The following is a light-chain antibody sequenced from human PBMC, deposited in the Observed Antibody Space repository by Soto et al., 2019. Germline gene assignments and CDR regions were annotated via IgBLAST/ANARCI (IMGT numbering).Light chain of an antibody. Sequence: EVVLTQSPLSLPVTLGQPASISCRSSQSLVYSDGNTDLNWFQQRPGQSPRSIIYRVSTRGSGFPDRFRGSGSGTDFTLKISRVEAEDVGVYYCMQGTHWPWTFGQGTKVEIK. J-gene: IGKJ1*01. V-gene: IGKV2-30*01. CDR1: QSLVYSDGNTD. CDR2: RVS. CDR3: MQGTHWPWT.